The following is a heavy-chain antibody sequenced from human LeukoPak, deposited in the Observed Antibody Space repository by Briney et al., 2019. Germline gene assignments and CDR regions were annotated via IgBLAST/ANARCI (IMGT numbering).Heavy chain of an antibody. Sequence: PSETLSLTCTVSGGSISSYYWSWIRQPAGKGLEWLGRIFTSGNTNYNPSLKSRVTISVDKSKNQFSLKLTSVTAADTAVYYCAREASGWFGGFGYWGQGTLVTVSS. CDR1: GGSISSYY. CDR2: IFTSGNT. CDR3: AREASGWFGGFGY. D-gene: IGHD6-19*01. J-gene: IGHJ4*02. V-gene: IGHV4-4*07.